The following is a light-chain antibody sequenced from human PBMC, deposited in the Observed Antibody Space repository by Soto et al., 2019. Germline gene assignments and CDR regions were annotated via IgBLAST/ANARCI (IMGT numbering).Light chain of an antibody. CDR2: DAS. V-gene: IGKV3-11*01. CDR1: QSVRRY. CDR3: QQRNNWPPIT. Sequence: EIVLTQSPATLSLSPGEIATLSFSASQSVRRYLAWYQQKPGQAPRLLIYDASTRATGIPARFSGGGSETDFTLTITSLEPEDFAVYYCQQRNNWPPITFGQGTRLEIK. J-gene: IGKJ5*01.